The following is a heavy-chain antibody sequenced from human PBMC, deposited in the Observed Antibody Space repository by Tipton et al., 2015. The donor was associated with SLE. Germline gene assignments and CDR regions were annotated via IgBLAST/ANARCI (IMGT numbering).Heavy chain of an antibody. CDR3: ARVPGDYSYYFDY. Sequence: SPRLSCAASGFTFSDYYMSWIRQAPGKGLEWVSYISSSGSTIYYADSVKGRFTISRDNAKNSLYLQMNSLRAEDTAVYYCARVPGDYSYYFDYWGQGTLVTVSS. V-gene: IGHV3-11*04. CDR2: ISSSGSTI. J-gene: IGHJ4*02. D-gene: IGHD4-17*01. CDR1: GFTFSDYY.